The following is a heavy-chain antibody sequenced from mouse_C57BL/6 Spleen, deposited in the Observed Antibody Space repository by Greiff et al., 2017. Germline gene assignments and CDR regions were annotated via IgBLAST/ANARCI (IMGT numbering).Heavy chain of an antibody. V-gene: IGHV1-82*01. Sequence: QVQLQQSGPELVKPGASVKISCKASGYAFSSSWMNWVKQRPGKGLEWIGRIYPGDGDTNYNGKFKGKATLTADKSSSTAYMQLSSLTSEDSAVYFCARSGQLYYFDYWGQGTTLTVSS. J-gene: IGHJ2*01. CDR1: GYAFSSSW. D-gene: IGHD3-3*01. CDR2: IYPGDGDT. CDR3: ARSGQLYYFDY.